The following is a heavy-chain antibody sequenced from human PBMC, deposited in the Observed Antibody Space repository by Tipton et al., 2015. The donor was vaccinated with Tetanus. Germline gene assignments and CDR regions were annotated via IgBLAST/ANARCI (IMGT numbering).Heavy chain of an antibody. CDR1: GGSIRGGTFY. Sequence: TLSLTCTVSGGSIRGGTFYWGWIRQPPGKGLEWIGSIYESGDTYYIPSLKSRVTISVDTSKNRFSLNLNSMAAADTGVYYCARHQSGYFTPSDYWGQGNLVTVSS. V-gene: IGHV4-39*01. CDR2: IYESGDT. D-gene: IGHD3-3*01. J-gene: IGHJ4*02. CDR3: ARHQSGYFTPSDY.